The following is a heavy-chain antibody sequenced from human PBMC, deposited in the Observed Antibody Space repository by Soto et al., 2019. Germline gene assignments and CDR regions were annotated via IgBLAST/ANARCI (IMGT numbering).Heavy chain of an antibody. D-gene: IGHD3-3*01. J-gene: IGHJ4*02. CDR3: VKDSLSGYYNRRFDD. CDR2: ISDTGAHI. V-gene: IGHV3-23*01. CDR1: GFTFSTYA. Sequence: PGGSLRLSCAASGFTFSTYAMTWVRQAPVKGLEWVSTISDTGAHIYYADSVKGRFTISRDNSASSLYLQMNSLRVDDTAIYYCVKDSLSGYYNRRFDDWGQGTLVTVSS.